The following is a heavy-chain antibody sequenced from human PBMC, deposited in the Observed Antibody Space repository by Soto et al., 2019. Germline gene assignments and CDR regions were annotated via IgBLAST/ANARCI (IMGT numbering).Heavy chain of an antibody. J-gene: IGHJ4*02. Sequence: QVQLVQSGAEVKKPGSSVKVSCKASGGTFSSYAISWVRHAPGQGLEWMGGIIPIFGTANYAQKFQGRVTITADESTSTAYMELSSLRSEDTAVYYCARDGQDSSGYRAYYFDYWGQGTLVTVSS. CDR3: ARDGQDSSGYRAYYFDY. D-gene: IGHD3-22*01. V-gene: IGHV1-69*01. CDR1: GGTFSSYA. CDR2: IIPIFGTA.